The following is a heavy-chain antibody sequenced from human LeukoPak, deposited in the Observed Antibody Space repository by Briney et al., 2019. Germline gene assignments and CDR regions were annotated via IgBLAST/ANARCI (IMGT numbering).Heavy chain of an antibody. CDR1: GFTFSSYE. Sequence: GESLRLSCAASGFTFSSYEMNWVRQAPGKWLEWVSYISSSGSTIYYADSVKGRFTISRDNAKNSLYLQMNSLRAEDTAVYYCARDSLDYYDSSGYSYFDYWGQGTLVTVSS. CDR3: ARDSLDYYDSSGYSYFDY. V-gene: IGHV3-48*03. CDR2: ISSSGSTI. D-gene: IGHD3-22*01. J-gene: IGHJ4*02.